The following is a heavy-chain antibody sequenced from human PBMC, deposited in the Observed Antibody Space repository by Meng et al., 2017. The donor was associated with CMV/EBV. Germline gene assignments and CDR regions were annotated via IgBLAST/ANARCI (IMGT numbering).Heavy chain of an antibody. D-gene: IGHD3-3*01. V-gene: IGHV3-23*01. CDR3: AKVIRFLEWLFYYGMDV. CDR2: ISGSGGST. CDR1: GFTFSSYA. Sequence: GESLKISRAASGFTFSSYAMSWVRQAPGKGLEWVSAISGSGGSTYYADSVKGRFTISRDNSKNTLYLQMNSLRAEDTAVYYCAKVIRFLEWLFYYGMDVWGQGTTVTVSS. J-gene: IGHJ6*02.